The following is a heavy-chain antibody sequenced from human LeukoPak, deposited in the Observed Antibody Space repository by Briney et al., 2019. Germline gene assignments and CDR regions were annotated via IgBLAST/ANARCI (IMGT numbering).Heavy chain of an antibody. V-gene: IGHV1-46*01. CDR3: ARVIRDSSGYYYFDY. Sequence: GASVKVSCKASGYTFTSYYVHWVRQAPGQGLEWMGIINPSGGSTSYAQKFQGRVTMTRDTSTSTVYMELSSLRSEDTAVYYCARVIRDSSGYYYFDYWGQGTLVTVSS. CDR2: INPSGGST. J-gene: IGHJ4*02. D-gene: IGHD3-22*01. CDR1: GYTFTSYY.